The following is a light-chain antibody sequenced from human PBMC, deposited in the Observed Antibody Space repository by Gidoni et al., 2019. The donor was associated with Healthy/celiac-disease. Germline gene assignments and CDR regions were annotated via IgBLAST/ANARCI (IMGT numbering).Light chain of an antibody. V-gene: IGKV1-39*01. CDR1: QSIISY. J-gene: IGKJ1*01. Sequence: DIQMTQSPSSLSASVGDRVTITCRASQSIISYLNWYQQKPGKDPKLLIYAASSLQSGVPSRFSGSGSGTDFTLTIISLQPEDFATYYCQQSYSTPRTFGQGTKVEIK. CDR2: AAS. CDR3: QQSYSTPRT.